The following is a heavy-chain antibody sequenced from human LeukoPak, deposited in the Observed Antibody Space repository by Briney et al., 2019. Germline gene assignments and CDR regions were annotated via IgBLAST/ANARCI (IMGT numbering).Heavy chain of an antibody. D-gene: IGHD2-2*01. CDR1: GFTFDDYA. J-gene: IGHJ4*02. V-gene: IGHV3-9*01. Sequence: PGGSLRLSCAASGFTFDDYAMHWVRQAPGKGLEWVSGISWNSGSIGYADSVKGRFTISRDNAKNSLYLQMNSLRAEDTALYYCAKDIRGYCSSTSCRPGGVDYWGQGTLVTVSS. CDR2: ISWNSGSI. CDR3: AKDIRGYCSSTSCRPGGVDY.